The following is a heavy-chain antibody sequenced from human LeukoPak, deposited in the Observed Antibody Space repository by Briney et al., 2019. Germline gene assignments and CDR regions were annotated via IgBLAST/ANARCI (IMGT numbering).Heavy chain of an antibody. V-gene: IGHV3-21*01. D-gene: IGHD2-15*01. CDR1: GFTFSSYS. J-gene: IGHJ5*02. Sequence: GGSLRLSCAASGFTFSSYSMNWVRQAPGKGLEWVSSISSSSSYIYYADSVKGRFTISRDNAKNSLYLQMNSLRAEDTAVYYWAGGSRCSAGTCNSFSWFDPWGQGTPVTVSS. CDR2: ISSSSSYI. CDR3: AGGSRCSAGTCNSFSWFDP.